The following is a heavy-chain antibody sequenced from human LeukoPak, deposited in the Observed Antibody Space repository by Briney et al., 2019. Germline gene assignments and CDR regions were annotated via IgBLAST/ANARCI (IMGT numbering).Heavy chain of an antibody. CDR2: IYHSGST. CDR1: GGSISSGGYY. CDR3: ARSWSRPQERGYSYGSYYYYMDV. V-gene: IGHV4-30-2*01. D-gene: IGHD5-18*01. Sequence: SETLSLTCTVSGGSISSGGYYWSWIRQPPGKGLEWIGYIYHSGSTYYNPSLKSRVTISVDRSKNQFSLKLSSVTAADTAVYYCARSWSRPQERGYSYGSYYYYMDVWGKGTTVTVSS. J-gene: IGHJ6*03.